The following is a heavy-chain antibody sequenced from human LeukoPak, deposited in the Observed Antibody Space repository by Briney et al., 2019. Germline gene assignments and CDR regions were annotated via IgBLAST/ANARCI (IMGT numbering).Heavy chain of an antibody. V-gene: IGHV4-39*01. D-gene: IGHD2-8*02. J-gene: IGHJ4*02. CDR2: MYYSGTT. CDR3: ARHLSCTGGSCSPRNFDY. Sequence: WIRQPPGKGLEWIGSMYYSGTTYYNPSLKSRVTISVDTPKNQFSLKLSSVTAADTAVYYCARHLSCTGGSCSPRNFDYWGQGTLVTVSS.